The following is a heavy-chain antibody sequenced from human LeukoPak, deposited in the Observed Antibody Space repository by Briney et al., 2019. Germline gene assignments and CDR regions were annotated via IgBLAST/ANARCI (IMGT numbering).Heavy chain of an antibody. Sequence: GASVKVSCKASGYIFTNYYMHWVRQAPGQGLEWMGIINPSGGSTSYAQKFQGRVTMTRDTSTSTVYMELSSLRSEDTAVYYCARDLKGCSGGSCYPEHWFDPWGQGTLVTVSS. V-gene: IGHV1-46*01. D-gene: IGHD2-15*01. CDR2: INPSGGST. CDR1: GYIFTNYY. CDR3: ARDLKGCSGGSCYPEHWFDP. J-gene: IGHJ5*02.